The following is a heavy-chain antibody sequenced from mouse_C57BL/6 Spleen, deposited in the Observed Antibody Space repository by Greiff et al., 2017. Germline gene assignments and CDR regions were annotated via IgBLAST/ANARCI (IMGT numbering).Heavy chain of an antibody. J-gene: IGHJ3*01. CDR2: IWSGGST. V-gene: IGHV2-2*01. Sequence: QVQLQQSGPGLVQPSQSLSITCTVSGFSLTSYGVHWVRQSPGQGLEWLGVIWSGGSTDYNAAFISRLSISKDNSKSQVFFKMNSLQADDTAIYYFARKEGGWAWFAYWGQGTLVTVSA. CDR3: ARKEGGWAWFAY. CDR1: GFSLTSYG.